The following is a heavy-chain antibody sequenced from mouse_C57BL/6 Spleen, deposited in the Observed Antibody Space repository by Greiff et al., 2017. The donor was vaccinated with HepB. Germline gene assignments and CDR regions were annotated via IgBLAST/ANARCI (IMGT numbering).Heavy chain of an antibody. V-gene: IGHV1-55*01. Sequence: VQLQQPGAELVKPGASVKMSCKASGYTFTSYWLTWVKQRPGQGLEWIGDIYPGSGSTNYNEKFKSKATLTVDTSSSTAYMQLSSLTSEDSAVYYCAKSQNYYGSSYGWYFDVWGTGTTVTVSS. J-gene: IGHJ1*03. CDR3: AKSQNYYGSSYGWYFDV. CDR2: IYPGSGST. D-gene: IGHD1-1*01. CDR1: GYTFTSYW.